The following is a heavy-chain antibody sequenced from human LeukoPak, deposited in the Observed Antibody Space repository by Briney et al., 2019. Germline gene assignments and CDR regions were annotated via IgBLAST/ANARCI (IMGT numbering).Heavy chain of an antibody. CDR2: IFYSGST. J-gene: IGHJ4*02. Sequence: PSETLSLTCTVSGGSISGFYWSWIRQPPGKELRWIGSIFYSGSTNYNPSLKSRVTISVDTSKNQFSLKLSSVTAADTAVYYCARQRFLEWYFDYWGQGTLVTVSS. D-gene: IGHD3-3*01. CDR3: ARQRFLEWYFDY. CDR1: GGSISGFY. V-gene: IGHV4-59*08.